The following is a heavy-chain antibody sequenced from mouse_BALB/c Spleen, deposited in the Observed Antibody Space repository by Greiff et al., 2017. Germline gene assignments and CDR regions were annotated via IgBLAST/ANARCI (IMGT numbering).Heavy chain of an antibody. Sequence: EVKLVESGGGLVKPGGSLKLSCAASGFTFSDYYMYWVRQTPEKRLEWVATISDGGSYTYYPDSVKGRFTISRDNAKNNLYLQMSSLKSEDTAMYYCARGGNSYAMDYWGQGTSVTVSS. V-gene: IGHV5-4*02. J-gene: IGHJ4*01. CDR3: ARGGNSYAMDY. D-gene: IGHD2-1*01. CDR1: GFTFSDYY. CDR2: ISDGGSYT.